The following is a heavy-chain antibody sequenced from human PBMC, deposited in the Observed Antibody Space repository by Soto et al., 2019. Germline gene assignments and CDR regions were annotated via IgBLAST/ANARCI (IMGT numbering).Heavy chain of an antibody. D-gene: IGHD3-22*01. Sequence: SETLSLTCAVYGGFFSGYYWGWIRQPPGKGLEWIGSIYYSGSTYYNPSLKSRVTISVDTSKNQFSLKLSSVTAADTAVYYCATYDSSGYYFRFDPWGQGTLVTVSS. J-gene: IGHJ5*02. V-gene: IGHV4-39*01. CDR2: IYYSGST. CDR1: GGFFSGYY. CDR3: ATYDSSGYYFRFDP.